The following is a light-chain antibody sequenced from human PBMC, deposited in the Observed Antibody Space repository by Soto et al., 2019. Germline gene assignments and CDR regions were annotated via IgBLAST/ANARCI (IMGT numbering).Light chain of an antibody. Sequence: QSVLTQPPSASXXXGQSVTISCTGTSSDVGGYNYVSWYQQHPGKAPKLMIYEVSKRPSGVPDRFSGSKSGNTASLTVSGLQAEDEADYYCSSYAGTKGVFGGGTKLTVL. CDR2: EVS. V-gene: IGLV2-8*01. J-gene: IGLJ2*01. CDR3: SSYAGTKGV. CDR1: SSDVGGYNY.